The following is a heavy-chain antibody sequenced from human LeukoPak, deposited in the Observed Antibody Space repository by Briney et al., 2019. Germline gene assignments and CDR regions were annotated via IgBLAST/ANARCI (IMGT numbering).Heavy chain of an antibody. CDR3: AREGGDPRWLDP. V-gene: IGHV4-4*07. D-gene: IGHD6-25*01. J-gene: IGHJ5*02. CDR1: GGSISSYY. Sequence: SETLSLTCTVSGGSISSYYWTWIRQSAGKGLEWIGRINTSGSTNYNPSLRSRVTMSVNASKNQFSLNLTSVTAADTAVYSCAREGGDPRWLDPWGQGALVTVSS. CDR2: INTSGST.